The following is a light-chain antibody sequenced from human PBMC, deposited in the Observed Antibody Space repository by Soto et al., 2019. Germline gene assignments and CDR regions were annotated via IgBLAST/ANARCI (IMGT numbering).Light chain of an antibody. CDR1: QSISSY. CDR3: QQSYSTPRT. Sequence: IQMTQAPSSLSAPVGHRVTMNSRTSQSISSYLNWYQQKPGKVPKLLIYAASSLQSGVPSRFSGSGSGTDFTLTISSLQPEDFATYYCQQSYSTPRTFGQGTKVDI. J-gene: IGKJ1*01. CDR2: AAS. V-gene: IGKV1-39*01.